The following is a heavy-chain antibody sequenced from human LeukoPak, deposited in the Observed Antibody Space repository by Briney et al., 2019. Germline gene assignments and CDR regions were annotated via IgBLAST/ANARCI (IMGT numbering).Heavy chain of an antibody. CDR1: GFTFGGSG. Sequence: PGGSLRLSRAASGFTFGGSGMHWVRQAPGKGLEWVAFIRYDGSDKHYADSVKGRFTISRDNSKNTLYLQMNSLRAEDTAVYYCAKSIPTIAVAVSTRQWGQGTLVTVSS. CDR2: IRYDGSDK. CDR3: AKSIPTIAVAVSTRQ. D-gene: IGHD6-19*01. V-gene: IGHV3-30*02. J-gene: IGHJ4*02.